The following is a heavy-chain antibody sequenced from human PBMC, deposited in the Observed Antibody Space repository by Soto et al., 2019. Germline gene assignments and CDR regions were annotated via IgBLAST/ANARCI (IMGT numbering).Heavy chain of an antibody. CDR2: ISAYNGNT. D-gene: IGHD6-6*01. V-gene: IGHV1-18*04. Sequence: ASVKVYCKASGYTFITYAINWVRQAPGQGLEWMGWISAYNGNTNYAQKLQGRVTMTTDTSTSTAYMELRSLRSDDTAVYYCARDSVAARPGWFDPWGQGTPVTVSS. J-gene: IGHJ5*02. CDR3: ARDSVAARPGWFDP. CDR1: GYTFITYA.